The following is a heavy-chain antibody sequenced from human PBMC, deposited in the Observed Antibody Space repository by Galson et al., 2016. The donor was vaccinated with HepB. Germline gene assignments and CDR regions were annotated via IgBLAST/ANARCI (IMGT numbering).Heavy chain of an antibody. CDR2: IDWDEDQ. CDR3: ARVITMTREQFDY. J-gene: IGHJ4*02. D-gene: IGHD3-22*01. Sequence: PALVNPTPTLTLTCTLSGFSLRASAMYVSWFRPPTGKALEWHELIDWDEDQYNITSLKTRLTISKDTSKNQVVLTMANMYPVDTGTYYCARVITMTREQFDYWGQGILVTVSS. V-gene: IGHV2-70*01. CDR1: GFSLRASAMY.